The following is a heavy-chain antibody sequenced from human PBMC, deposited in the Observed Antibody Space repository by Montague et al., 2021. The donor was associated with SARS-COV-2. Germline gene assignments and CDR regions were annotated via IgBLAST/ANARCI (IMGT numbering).Heavy chain of an antibody. V-gene: IGHV2-70*11. J-gene: IGHJ3*02. CDR1: GFSLSTSGMC. D-gene: IGHD4-17*01. Sequence: PALVKPTQTLTLTCTFSGFSLSTSGMCVSWIRQPPGKALEWLARIDWDDDKYYSTSLKTRLTISKDTSKNQVVLTMTNMDPVDTATYHCARIQATVNAFDIWGQGTMVTVSS. CDR2: IDWDDDK. CDR3: ARIQATVNAFDI.